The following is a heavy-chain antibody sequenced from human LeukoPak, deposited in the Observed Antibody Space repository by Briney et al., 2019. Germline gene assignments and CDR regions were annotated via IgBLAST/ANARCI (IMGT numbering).Heavy chain of an antibody. V-gene: IGHV4-4*07. J-gene: IGHJ4*02. CDR1: GGTMTNYY. CDR2: IYSSGST. D-gene: IGHD3-22*01. Sequence: SETLSLTCTVSGGTMTNYYWGRIRQPAGKELEWIGRIYSSGSTNYNPSLKSRVTMSVDTSKSQFSLNLTSVTVADMAVYFCARVGVVESSGYHDYYFDFWGQGSLVTVSS. CDR3: ARVGVVESSGYHDYYFDF.